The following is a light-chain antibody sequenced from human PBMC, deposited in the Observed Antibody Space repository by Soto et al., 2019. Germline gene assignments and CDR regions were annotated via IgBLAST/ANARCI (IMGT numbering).Light chain of an antibody. CDR1: SSDVGGYNY. CDR3: SSYTTSSTLAI. J-gene: IGLJ2*01. V-gene: IGLV2-14*03. Sequence: QSALTQPASVSGAPGQSITISCTGTSSDVGGYNYVSWDQQHPGKAPKLMIYDVNNRPSGVSNRFSGSKSGNTASLTISGLQAEDEADYYCSSYTTSSTLAIFGGGTQLTVL. CDR2: DVN.